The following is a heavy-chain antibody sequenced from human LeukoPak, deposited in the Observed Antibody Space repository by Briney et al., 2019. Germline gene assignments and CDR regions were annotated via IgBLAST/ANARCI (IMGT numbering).Heavy chain of an antibody. J-gene: IGHJ4*02. D-gene: IGHD3-22*01. V-gene: IGHV1-46*01. CDR1: GYTFTSYY. Sequence: ASVKVSCKASGYTFTSYYMHWVRQAPGQGLEWMGIINPSGGSTSYARKFQGRVTMTRDTSTSTVYMELSSLRSGDTAVYYCAINAPYDSSGYIFDYWGQGTLVTVSS. CDR3: AINAPYDSSGYIFDY. CDR2: INPSGGST.